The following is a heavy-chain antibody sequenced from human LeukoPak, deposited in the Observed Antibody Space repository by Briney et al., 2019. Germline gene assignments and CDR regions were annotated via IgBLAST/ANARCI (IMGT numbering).Heavy chain of an antibody. CDR1: GFTFGDYA. CDR3: TRDSRDYDSSGYGSFDY. J-gene: IGHJ4*02. V-gene: IGHV3-49*04. D-gene: IGHD3-22*01. CDR2: IRSKAYGGTT. Sequence: GGSLRLSCKASGFTFGDYAMSWVRQAPGKGLEWVGFIRSKAYGGTTEYAASVKGRFTISRDDSKSIAYLQMNSLKTEDTAVYYCTRDSRDYDSSGYGSFDYWGQGTLVTVSS.